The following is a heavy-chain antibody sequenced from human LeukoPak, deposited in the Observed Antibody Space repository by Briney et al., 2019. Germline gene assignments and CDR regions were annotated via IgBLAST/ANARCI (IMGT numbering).Heavy chain of an antibody. Sequence: PGGSLGLSCAASGFTFSSYAMSWVRQAPGKGLEWVSAISGSGGSTYYADSVKGRFTISRDNSKNTLYLQMNSLRAEDTAVYYCAKENYDILTGYSQNWFDPWGQGTLVTVSS. CDR3: AKENYDILTGYSQNWFDP. V-gene: IGHV3-23*01. D-gene: IGHD3-9*01. CDR2: ISGSGGST. CDR1: GFTFSSYA. J-gene: IGHJ5*02.